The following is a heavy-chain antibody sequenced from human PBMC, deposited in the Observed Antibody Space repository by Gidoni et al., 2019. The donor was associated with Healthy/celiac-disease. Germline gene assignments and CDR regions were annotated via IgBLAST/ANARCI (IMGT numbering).Heavy chain of an antibody. V-gene: IGHV3-23*01. Sequence: EVQLLESGGGLVQPGGSLRLSCAASGFTFSSYAMSWVRQAPGKGLEWVSAIVGSGGSTYYADSVKGRFTISRDNSKNTLYLQMNSLRAEDTAVYYCAKDGSSGWQRGYYFDYWGQGTLVTVSS. J-gene: IGHJ4*02. CDR1: GFTFSSYA. CDR2: IVGSGGST. CDR3: AKDGSSGWQRGYYFDY. D-gene: IGHD6-19*01.